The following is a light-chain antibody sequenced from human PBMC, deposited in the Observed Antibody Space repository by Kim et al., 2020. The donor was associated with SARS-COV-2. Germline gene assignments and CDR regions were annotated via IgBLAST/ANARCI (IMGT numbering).Light chain of an antibody. V-gene: IGKV1-39*01. Sequence: DIQMTQSPSSLSVSVGDRVTIACRASQSISSYLNWYQQKPGKAPKLLIYGASSLQSGVPSRFSGSGSGTDFTLTISSLQPEDFATYYCQQSHTAPLLTFGGGTKLEI. CDR1: QSISSY. CDR3: QQSHTAPLLT. CDR2: GAS. J-gene: IGKJ4*01.